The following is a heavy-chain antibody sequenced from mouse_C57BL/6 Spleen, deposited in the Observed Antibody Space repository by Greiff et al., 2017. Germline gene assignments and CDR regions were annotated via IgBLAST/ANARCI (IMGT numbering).Heavy chain of an antibody. V-gene: IGHV1-82*01. Sequence: QVQLQQSGPELVKPGASVKISCKASGYAFSSSWMNWVKPRPGKGLEWIGRIYPGDGDTNYNGKFKGKATLTADKSSSTAYMQLSSLTSEDSAVYFCARGKDGRAMDYWGQGTSVTVSS. J-gene: IGHJ4*01. CDR3: ARGKDGRAMDY. D-gene: IGHD2-3*01. CDR1: GYAFSSSW. CDR2: IYPGDGDT.